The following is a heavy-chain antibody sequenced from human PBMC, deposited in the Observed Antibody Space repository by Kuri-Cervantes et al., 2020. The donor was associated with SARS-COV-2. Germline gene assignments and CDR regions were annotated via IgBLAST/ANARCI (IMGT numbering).Heavy chain of an antibody. CDR2: IWYAGENE. CDR3: PRGAANYYYMDV. J-gene: IGHJ6*03. Sequence: GGSLRLSWVASGFTSSNYVIHWVRQAPGKGLGGVAVIWYAGENEYYAGSVKGRSTLSRDNSKNTVSLHMNRLRAEDTAMYYCPRGAANYYYMDVWGKGTTVTVSS. CDR1: GFTSSNYV. V-gene: IGHV3-33*08. D-gene: IGHD3-16*01.